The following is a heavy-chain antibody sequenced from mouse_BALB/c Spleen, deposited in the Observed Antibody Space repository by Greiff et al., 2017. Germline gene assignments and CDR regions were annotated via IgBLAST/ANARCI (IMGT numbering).Heavy chain of an antibody. J-gene: IGHJ2*01. CDR3: ARDHYRYDGFDY. D-gene: IGHD2-14*01. Sequence: VQGVESGPGLVAPSQSLSITCTVSGFSLTSYGVHWVRQPPGKGLEWLGVIWAGGSTNYNSALMSRLSISKDNSKSQVFLKMNSLQTDDTAMYYCARDHYRYDGFDYWGQGTTLTVSS. CDR2: IWAGGST. CDR1: GFSLTSYG. V-gene: IGHV2-9*02.